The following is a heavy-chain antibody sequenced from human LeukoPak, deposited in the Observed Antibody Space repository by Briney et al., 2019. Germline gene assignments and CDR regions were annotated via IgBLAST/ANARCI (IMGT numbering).Heavy chain of an antibody. Sequence: ASVKVSCKASGYIFTGYYMHWVRQAPGQGLEWMGWINPNSGDTNYAQKFQGRVTMTRDTSINTAYMELSRLRSDDTAMYYCARGDIVVIITPDFDYWGQGTLVTVSS. V-gene: IGHV1-2*02. J-gene: IGHJ4*02. D-gene: IGHD3-22*01. CDR3: ARGDIVVIITPDFDY. CDR2: INPNSGDT. CDR1: GYIFTGYY.